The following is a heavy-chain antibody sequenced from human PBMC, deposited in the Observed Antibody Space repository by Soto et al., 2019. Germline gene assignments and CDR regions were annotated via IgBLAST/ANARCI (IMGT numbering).Heavy chain of an antibody. CDR3: AGAYGVYYYYGMDV. D-gene: IGHD4-17*01. CDR2: IYSGGST. Sequence: EVQLVESGGGLIQPGGSLRLSCAASRFTVSSNYMSWVRQAPGKGLEWVSVIYSGGSTYYADSVKGRFTISRDNSKNTLYLQMNSLRAEDTAVYYCAGAYGVYYYYGMDVWGQGTTVTVSS. J-gene: IGHJ6*02. V-gene: IGHV3-53*01. CDR1: RFTVSSNY.